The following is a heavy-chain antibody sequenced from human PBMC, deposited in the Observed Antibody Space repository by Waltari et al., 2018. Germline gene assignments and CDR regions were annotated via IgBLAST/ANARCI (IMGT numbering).Heavy chain of an antibody. D-gene: IGHD2-2*01. CDR2: SNPSSGKA. Sequence: QVQLVQSGAEVRKPGASVKVSCKASGYGSNVYYLHWLRQAPGQGLEWMGRSNPSSGKAEYAQSFQDRGTMTCDTSIFTGYMEVTRLTSDDTAAYFCARGSTIYGLSSLLPDYWGQGSLVIVSS. J-gene: IGHJ4*02. CDR3: ARGSTIYGLSSLLPDY. CDR1: GYGSNVYY. V-gene: IGHV1-2*02.